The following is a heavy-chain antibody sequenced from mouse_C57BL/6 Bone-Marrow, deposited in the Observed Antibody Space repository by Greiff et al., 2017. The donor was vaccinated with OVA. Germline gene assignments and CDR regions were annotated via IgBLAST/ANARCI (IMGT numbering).Heavy chain of an antibody. CDR3: TTGDGYYPWFAY. CDR1: GFNIKDAY. Sequence: EVQLQQSGAELVRPGASVKLSCTASGFNIKDAYMPWVKQRPEQGLEWIGWIDPENGDTEYASKFQGKATITADTSSNTAYLQLSSLTSEDTAVYYCTTGDGYYPWFAYWGQGTLVTVSA. CDR2: IDPENGDT. D-gene: IGHD2-3*01. J-gene: IGHJ3*01. V-gene: IGHV14-4*01.